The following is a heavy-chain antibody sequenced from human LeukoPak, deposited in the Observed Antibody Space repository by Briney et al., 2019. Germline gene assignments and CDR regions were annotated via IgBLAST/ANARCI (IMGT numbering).Heavy chain of an antibody. CDR2: ISPRSNTI. D-gene: IGHD3-22*01. CDR1: GFTFSDYY. CDR3: ARRIYYDNSGYRY. J-gene: IGHJ4*02. V-gene: IGHV3-11*04. Sequence: GGSLRLSCAASGFTFSDYYMSWIRHAPGKGLEWISYISPRSNTIYYADSVKGRFTISRDNAKNSLYLQMNSLRAEDTAVYYCARRIYYDNSGYRYWGQGTLVTVSS.